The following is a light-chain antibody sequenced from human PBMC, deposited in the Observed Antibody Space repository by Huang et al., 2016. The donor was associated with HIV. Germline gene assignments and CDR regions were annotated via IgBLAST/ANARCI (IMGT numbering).Light chain of an antibody. CDR1: QSISSW. V-gene: IGKV1-5*03. Sequence: DIKMTQSPSTLSASVGDRVTITCRASQSISSWMALYQQKPGKAPNLLIYKASSLESGVPSRFSGSGSGTEFTLTISSLQPDDFATYYCQQYNSYPWTFGQGTKVEIK. J-gene: IGKJ1*01. CDR3: QQYNSYPWT. CDR2: KAS.